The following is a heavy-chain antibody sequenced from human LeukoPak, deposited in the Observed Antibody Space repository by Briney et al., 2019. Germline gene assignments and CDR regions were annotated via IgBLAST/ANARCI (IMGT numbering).Heavy chain of an antibody. J-gene: IGHJ6*02. CDR1: GYTLTELS. CDR3: ATAMGSGSYYHYYYGVDV. V-gene: IGHV1-24*01. Sequence: GASVKVSCKVSGYTLTELSMHWVRQAPGKGLEWMGGFDPEDGETIYAQKFQGRVTMTEDTSTDTAYMELSSLRSEDTAVYYCATAMGSGSYYHYYYGVDVWGQGTTVTVSS. D-gene: IGHD3-10*01. CDR2: FDPEDGET.